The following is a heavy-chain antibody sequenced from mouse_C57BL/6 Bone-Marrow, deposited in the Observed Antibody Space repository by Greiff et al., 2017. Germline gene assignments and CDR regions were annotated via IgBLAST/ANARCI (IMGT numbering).Heavy chain of an antibody. D-gene: IGHD3-2*02. CDR3: ARQELRLRGFAY. V-gene: IGHV5-15*01. CDR2: ISNLAYSI. Sequence: DVQLVESGGGLVQPGGSLKLSCAASGFTFSDYGMAWVRQAPRKGPEWVAFISNLAYSIYYADTVTGRFTISRENAKNTLYLEMSSLRSEDTAMYYCARQELRLRGFAYWGQGTLVTVSA. J-gene: IGHJ3*01. CDR1: GFTFSDYG.